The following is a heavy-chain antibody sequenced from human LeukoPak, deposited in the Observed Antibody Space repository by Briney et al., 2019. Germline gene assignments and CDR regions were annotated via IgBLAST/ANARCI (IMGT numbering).Heavy chain of an antibody. CDR1: GASISSYC. CDR3: ARSTLGYCSGGSCSWFDP. CDR2: IYYSGST. Sequence: SEALSLTCTVSGASISSYCWSWIRQPPGKGLEWIGSIYYSGSTNYNPSLKSRVTISVDTSKNQFSLKLSSVTAADTAVYYCARSTLGYCSGGSCSWFDPWGQGTLVTVSS. V-gene: IGHV4-59*01. J-gene: IGHJ5*02. D-gene: IGHD2-15*01.